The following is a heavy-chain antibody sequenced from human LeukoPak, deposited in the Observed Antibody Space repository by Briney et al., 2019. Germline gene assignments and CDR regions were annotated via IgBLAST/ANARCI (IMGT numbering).Heavy chain of an antibody. CDR3: ARVAQAYYYDSSGYRDAFDI. D-gene: IGHD3-22*01. CDR2: IYYSGSA. V-gene: IGHV4-59*01. J-gene: IGHJ3*02. Sequence: SETLSLTCTVSGGSISSYYWSWIRQPPGKGLEWIGYIYYSGSANYNPSLKSRVTISVDTSKNQFSLKLSSVTAADTAVYYCARVAQAYYYDSSGYRDAFDIWGQGTMVTVSS. CDR1: GGSISSYY.